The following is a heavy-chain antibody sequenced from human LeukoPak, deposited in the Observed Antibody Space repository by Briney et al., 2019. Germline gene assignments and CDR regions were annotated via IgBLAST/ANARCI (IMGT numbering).Heavy chain of an antibody. CDR1: GFTFSSYA. Sequence: AGGSLRLSCAASGFTFSSYAMSWVRQAPGKGLEWVSAISGSGGSTYYADSVKGRFTISRDNSKNTLYLQMNSLRAEDTAVYYCAKSSGYDSSGYLVKWGQGTLVTVSS. D-gene: IGHD3-22*01. CDR2: ISGSGGST. V-gene: IGHV3-23*01. J-gene: IGHJ4*02. CDR3: AKSSGYDSSGYLVK.